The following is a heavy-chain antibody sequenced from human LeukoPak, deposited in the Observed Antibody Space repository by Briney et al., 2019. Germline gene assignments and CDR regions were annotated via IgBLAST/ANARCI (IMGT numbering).Heavy chain of an antibody. CDR2: ISAYNGNT. V-gene: IGHV1-18*01. CDR1: GYTFTSYG. J-gene: IGHJ4*02. CDR3: ARDRLGGGGSRAFDY. D-gene: IGHD2-15*01. Sequence: ASVKVSCKSSGYTFTSYGISWVRQAPGQGLEWMGWISAYNGNTNYAQKLQGRVTMTTDTSTSTAYMELRSLRSDDTAVYYCARDRLGGGGSRAFDYWGQGTLVTVSS.